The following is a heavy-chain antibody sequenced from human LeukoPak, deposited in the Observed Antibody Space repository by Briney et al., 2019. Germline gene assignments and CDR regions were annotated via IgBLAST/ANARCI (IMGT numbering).Heavy chain of an antibody. CDR3: ARIGSVYGKFDY. D-gene: IGHD5/OR15-5a*01. V-gene: IGHV4-4*07. Sequence: SETLSLTCTVSGGSISGYYWSWIRQPAGKGLEWIGRIYASGSTNYNPSLKSRVTMSVDTSKNQFSLKLTSVTAADTAVYHCARIGSVYGKFDYWGQGTLVTVSS. J-gene: IGHJ4*02. CDR1: GGSISGYY. CDR2: IYASGST.